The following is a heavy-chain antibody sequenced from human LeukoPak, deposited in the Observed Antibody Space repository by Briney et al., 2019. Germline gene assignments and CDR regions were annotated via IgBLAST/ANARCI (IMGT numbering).Heavy chain of an antibody. Sequence: ASVKVSCKASGYTFTGYYMHWVRQAPGQGLEWMGWINPNSGGTNYAQKFQGRVTMTRDTSISTAYMELSRLRSDDTAVYCCARDAHLYSSGPSWFDPWGQGTLVTVSS. CDR1: GYTFTGYY. J-gene: IGHJ5*02. CDR2: INPNSGGT. CDR3: ARDAHLYSSGPSWFDP. V-gene: IGHV1-2*02. D-gene: IGHD6-19*01.